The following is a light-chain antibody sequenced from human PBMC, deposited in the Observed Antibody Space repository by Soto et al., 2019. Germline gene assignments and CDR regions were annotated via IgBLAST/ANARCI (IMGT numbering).Light chain of an antibody. CDR1: QSVNSSY. CDR3: QQYGSSPLT. J-gene: IGKJ4*01. V-gene: IGKV3-20*01. CDR2: GAS. Sequence: EIVLTQSPGTLSLSPGERATLSCRASQSVNSSYLAWYQQKPGQAPRLLIYGASSRATGIPDRFSGSGSGTDFTLTIIRLEPEDFAVYYCQQYGSSPLTFGGGTKVDIK.